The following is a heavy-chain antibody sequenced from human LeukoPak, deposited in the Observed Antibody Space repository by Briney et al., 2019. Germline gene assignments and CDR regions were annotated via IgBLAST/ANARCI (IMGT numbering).Heavy chain of an antibody. V-gene: IGHV1-18*01. J-gene: IGHJ3*02. CDR3: ARTPIVVVISTFIGAFDI. D-gene: IGHD3-22*01. CDR1: GYTFSSYG. CDR2: ISAYNGNT. Sequence: ASVKVSCKASGYTFSSYGITWVRQAPGQGLEWVGWISAYNGNTNYAQKLQGSVTMTTDTSTSTAHMELRSLRSDDTAVYYCARTPIVVVISTFIGAFDIWGQGTMVTVSS.